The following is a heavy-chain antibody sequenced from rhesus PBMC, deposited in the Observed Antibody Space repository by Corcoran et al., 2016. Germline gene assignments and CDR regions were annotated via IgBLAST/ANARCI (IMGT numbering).Heavy chain of an antibody. CDR2: FYGNTASN. Sequence: QVKLQQWGEGLVKPSETLSLTCAVYGGSISGYYYWSWIRQPAGKGLQWIGYFYGNTASNYNNPALKSRVTMAKDTSKNQCSLKLRSVTAADRAVDYCARGAGGRYHFDYWGQGVLVTVSS. V-gene: IGHV4-73*01. J-gene: IGHJ4*01. D-gene: IGHD6-25*01. CDR1: GGSISGYYY. CDR3: ARGAGGRYHFDY.